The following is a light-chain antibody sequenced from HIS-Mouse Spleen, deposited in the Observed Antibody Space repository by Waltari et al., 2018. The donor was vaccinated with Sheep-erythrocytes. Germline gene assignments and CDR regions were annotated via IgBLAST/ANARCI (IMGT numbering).Light chain of an antibody. J-gene: IGKJ1*01. CDR2: DAS. Sequence: AIQLNQSSSSLSASVGDRVTITCRASQGISSALPWYQQKPGKAPKLLIYDASSLESGVPSRFSGSGSGTDFTLTISSLQPEDFATYYCQQFNNYPRTFGQGTKVEIK. V-gene: IGKV1D-13*01. CDR3: QQFNNYPRT. CDR1: QGISSA.